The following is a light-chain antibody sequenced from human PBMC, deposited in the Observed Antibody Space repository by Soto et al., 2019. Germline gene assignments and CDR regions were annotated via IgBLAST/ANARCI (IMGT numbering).Light chain of an antibody. CDR3: SSYTSSTTLV. CDR1: SSDVGGYNF. J-gene: IGLJ3*02. Sequence: QSALTQPASVSGSPGQSITISCTGTSSDVGGYNFVSWYQQQPGKAPKLMIYDVSNRPSGVSNRFSGSKSGNTASLTISGLQAEGEADYYCSSYTSSTTLVFGGGTKLTVL. CDR2: DVS. V-gene: IGLV2-14*01.